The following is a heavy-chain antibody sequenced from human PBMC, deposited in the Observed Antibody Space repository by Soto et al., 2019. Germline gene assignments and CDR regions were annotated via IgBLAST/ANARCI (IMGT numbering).Heavy chain of an antibody. CDR2: IKQDGSEK. V-gene: IGHV3-7*01. Sequence: EVQLVESGGGLVQPGGSLRLSCAASGFTFSSYWMSWVRQAPGKGLEWVANIKQDGSEKYYVDSVKGRFTISRDNAKNSLYLQMNSLRAEDTAVYYCARDKGDSSFYYYYYGMDVWGQGTTVTVSS. CDR1: GFTFSSYW. CDR3: ARDKGDSSFYYYYYGMDV. D-gene: IGHD6-13*01. J-gene: IGHJ6*02.